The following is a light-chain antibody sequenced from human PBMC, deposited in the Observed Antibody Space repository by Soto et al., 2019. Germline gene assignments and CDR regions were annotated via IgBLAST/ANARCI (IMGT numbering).Light chain of an antibody. Sequence: QSVLTQPPSASGTPGQRVTMSCSGGSSNIGSNFVYWYQQVPGTAPKLLIYRNNQRPSGVPDRFSGSKSATSASLAITGLRSEDDADYLCAAWDGTLATLVFGGGNKLTVL. V-gene: IGLV1-47*01. CDR1: SSNIGSNF. J-gene: IGLJ3*02. CDR2: RNN. CDR3: AAWDGTLATLV.